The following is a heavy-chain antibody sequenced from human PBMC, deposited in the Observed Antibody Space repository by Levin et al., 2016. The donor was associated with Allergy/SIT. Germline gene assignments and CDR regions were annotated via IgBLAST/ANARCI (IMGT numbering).Heavy chain of an antibody. J-gene: IGHJ6*02. V-gene: IGHV1-2*02. D-gene: IGHD2-21*02. Sequence: WVRQAPGQGLEWMGWINPYSGGTNYAQKFQGRVTMTRDTSISTAYMELSRLRSDDTAVYYCARVAYCGGDCFSQYYYGMDVWGRGTTVTVSS. CDR2: INPYSGGT. CDR3: ARVAYCGGDCFSQYYYGMDV.